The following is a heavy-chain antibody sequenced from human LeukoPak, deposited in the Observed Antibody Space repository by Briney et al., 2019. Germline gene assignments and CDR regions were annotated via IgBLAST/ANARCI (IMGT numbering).Heavy chain of an antibody. CDR2: INRNSGGT. J-gene: IGHJ5*02. V-gene: IGHV1-2*02. CDR3: ARDSMDYDILTGYYNGWFDP. CDR1: GYTFTGYY. D-gene: IGHD3-9*01. Sequence: ASVKVSCKASGYTFTGYYMHWVRQAPGQGLEWIAWINRNSGGTNYAQTFQGRVTMTRDTSISTAYLQLSSLRSDDTAVYYCARDSMDYDILTGYYNGWFDPWGEGTLV.